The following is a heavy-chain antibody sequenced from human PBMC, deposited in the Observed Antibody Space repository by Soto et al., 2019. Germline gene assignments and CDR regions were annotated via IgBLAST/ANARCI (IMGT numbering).Heavy chain of an antibody. CDR3: GRGGGTYYYDSSGYYYYYYGMDV. J-gene: IGHJ6*02. V-gene: IGHV4-34*01. CDR1: GGSFSGYY. D-gene: IGHD3-22*01. CDR2: INHSGST. Sequence: SETLSLTCAVYGGSFSGYYWSWIRQPPGKGLEWIGEINHSGSTNYNPSLKSRVTISVDTSKNQFSLKLSSVTAADTAVYYCGRGGGTYYYDSSGYYYYYYGMDVWGQGTTVTVSS.